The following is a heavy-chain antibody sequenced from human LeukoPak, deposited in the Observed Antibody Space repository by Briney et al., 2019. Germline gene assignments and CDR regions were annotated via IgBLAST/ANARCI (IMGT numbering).Heavy chain of an antibody. Sequence: ASVKVSCKASGYTFTSYYMHWVRQAPGQGLEWMGIINPSGGSTSYAQKFQGRVTITTDESTSTAYMELSSLKSEDTAIYYCARVDRYYFYLDVWGKGTTVTVSS. J-gene: IGHJ6*03. CDR2: INPSGGST. CDR1: GYTFTSYY. CDR3: ARVDRYYFYLDV. V-gene: IGHV1-46*01.